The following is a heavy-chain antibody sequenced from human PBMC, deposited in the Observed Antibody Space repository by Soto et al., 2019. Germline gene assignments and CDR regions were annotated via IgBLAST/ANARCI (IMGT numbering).Heavy chain of an antibody. D-gene: IGHD3-10*01. Sequence: SETLSLTCTVSSDSISSSTYYWGWIRQPPGKGLEWIGTIFYTGSTYYNPSLKSRVTISVDTSKNQFSLRLSSVTAADTAVYYCARQGRVVISSTMAKWFDPWGQGTLVTVSS. J-gene: IGHJ5*02. CDR2: IFYTGST. V-gene: IGHV4-39*01. CDR1: SDSISSSTYY. CDR3: ARQGRVVISSTMAKWFDP.